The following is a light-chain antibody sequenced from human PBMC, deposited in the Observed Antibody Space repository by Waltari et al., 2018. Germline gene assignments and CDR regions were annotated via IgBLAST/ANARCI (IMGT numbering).Light chain of an antibody. Sequence: DIQMPQSPSSLAASVVDRLSIPRRASQSINTNLNWYQQKPWIAPKVLIYAASTLKSGVPSRFSGSGSGTDFTLTISSLQPEDFAVYYCQQSYTAPMYTFGQGTKLEV. CDR2: AAS. V-gene: IGKV1-39*01. CDR1: QSINTN. CDR3: QQSYTAPMYT. J-gene: IGKJ2*01.